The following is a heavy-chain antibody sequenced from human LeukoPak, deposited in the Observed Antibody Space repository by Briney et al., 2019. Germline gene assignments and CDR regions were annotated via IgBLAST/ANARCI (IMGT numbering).Heavy chain of an antibody. CDR2: IRADNGGT. Sequence: SVRVSCKTSGYKFFSHGISWVRQAPGQGLEWLGWIRADNGGTRFAQKFQGRFTMTTDTSTSTAHMELRSLRSDDTAVYYCARDWPTVIADFWGQGTLVTVSS. CDR3: ARDWPTVIADF. D-gene: IGHD4-11*01. V-gene: IGHV1-18*04. J-gene: IGHJ1*01. CDR1: GYKFFSHG.